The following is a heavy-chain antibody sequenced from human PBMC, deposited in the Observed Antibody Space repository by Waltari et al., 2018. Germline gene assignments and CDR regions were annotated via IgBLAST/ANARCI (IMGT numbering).Heavy chain of an antibody. CDR1: GYTFTNYG. CDR2: VSAYSGDT. D-gene: IGHD3-3*01. CDR3: TRERGFGVIIVFGY. J-gene: IGHJ4*02. Sequence: QVQLVQSGAELKKPGASVRVSCKASGYTFTNYGSSWIRQAPGKGLEWMGWVSAYSGDTRYAQNLQDRITMTTDTPTSTAYMELRSLRSDDTAIYYCTRERGFGVIIVFGYWGQGTPVTVSS. V-gene: IGHV1-18*04.